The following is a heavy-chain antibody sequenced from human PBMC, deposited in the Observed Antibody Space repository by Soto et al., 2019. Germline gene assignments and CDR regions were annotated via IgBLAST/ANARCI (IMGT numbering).Heavy chain of an antibody. V-gene: IGHV4-59*08. CDR3: ARTSGLGYYYYYYMAV. D-gene: IGHD3-10*01. CDR1: GGAISSYY. CDR2: IYYSGST. Sequence: VQLQESGPGLVKPSETLSLTCTVSGGAISSYYWSWIRQPPGKGLEWIGYIYYSGSTNYNPSLKSRVTISVDTSKNQFSLKLSSVTAADTAVYYCARTSGLGYYYYYYMAVWGKGTTVTVSS. J-gene: IGHJ6*03.